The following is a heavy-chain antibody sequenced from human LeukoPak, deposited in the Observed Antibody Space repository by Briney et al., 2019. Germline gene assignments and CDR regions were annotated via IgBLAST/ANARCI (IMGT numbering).Heavy chain of an antibody. CDR2: ISSSSSYI. J-gene: IGHJ4*02. D-gene: IGHD6-19*01. CDR1: GFTFSSYS. Sequence: GGSLRLSCAASGFTFSSYSMNWVRQAPGKGLEWVSSISSSSSYIYYADSVKGRFTISRDNAKNSLYLQMNSLRAEDTAVYYCAREGVAVAATDYWGQGTLVTVSS. V-gene: IGHV3-21*01. CDR3: AREGVAVAATDY.